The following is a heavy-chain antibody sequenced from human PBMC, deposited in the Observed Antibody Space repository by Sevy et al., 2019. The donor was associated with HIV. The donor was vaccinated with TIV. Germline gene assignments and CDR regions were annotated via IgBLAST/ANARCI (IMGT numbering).Heavy chain of an antibody. CDR1: GFTFSSYA. Sequence: GGSLRLSCAASGFTFSSYAMHWVRQAPGNGLEWVAVISYDGSNKYYADSVKGRFTISRDNSKNTLYLQMNSLRAEDTAVYYCARAMIGETGTAYYYYYGMDVWGQGTTVTVSS. CDR3: ARAMIGETGTAYYYYYGMDV. J-gene: IGHJ6*02. V-gene: IGHV3-30*04. CDR2: ISYDGSNK. D-gene: IGHD3-10*02.